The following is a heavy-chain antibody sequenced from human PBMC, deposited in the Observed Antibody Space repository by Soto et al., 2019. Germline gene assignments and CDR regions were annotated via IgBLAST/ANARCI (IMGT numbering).Heavy chain of an antibody. CDR3: ARHVGYYWYFDL. V-gene: IGHV3-66*04. CDR2: IYAGGNT. Sequence: EVQLVESGGGLVQPGGSLRLSCAASGFTVSSSYMGWVRQAQEKGLEWVSSIYAGGNTYYADSVRGRFTISTDNSKDTLYLQMNSLRVDDTAMYYCARHVGYYWYFDLWGRGTLVTVSS. CDR1: GFTVSSSY. D-gene: IGHD6-13*01. J-gene: IGHJ2*01.